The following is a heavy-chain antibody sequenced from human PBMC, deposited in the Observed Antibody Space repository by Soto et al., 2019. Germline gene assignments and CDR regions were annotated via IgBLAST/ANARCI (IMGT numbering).Heavy chain of an antibody. D-gene: IGHD2-2*02. J-gene: IGHJ6*02. Sequence: GGSLRLSCAASGFTFSSYSMNWVRQAPGKGLEWVPSISSSSSYIYYADSVKGRFTISRDNAKNSLYLQMNSLRAEDTAVYYCARDSTWNGVVPAAIQYYYYGMDVWGQGTTVTVS. V-gene: IGHV3-21*01. CDR2: ISSSSSYI. CDR3: ARDSTWNGVVPAAIQYYYYGMDV. CDR1: GFTFSSYS.